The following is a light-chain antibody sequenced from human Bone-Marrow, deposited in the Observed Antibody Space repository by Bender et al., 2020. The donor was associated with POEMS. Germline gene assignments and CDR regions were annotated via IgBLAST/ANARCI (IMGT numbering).Light chain of an antibody. V-gene: IGLV1-40*01. J-gene: IGLJ2*01. Sequence: QSVLTQPPSVSGAPGQRVTISCTGSGSNIGAGYDVHWYQQLPGTAPKLLIYDNNNRPSGVPDRFSASKSGTSASLAITGLQAEDEADYYCCSYARGYSVVFGGGTKVTVL. CDR3: CSYARGYSVV. CDR2: DNN. CDR1: GSNIGAGYD.